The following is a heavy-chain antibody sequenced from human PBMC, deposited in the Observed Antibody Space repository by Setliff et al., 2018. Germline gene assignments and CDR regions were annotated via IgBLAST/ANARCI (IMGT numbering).Heavy chain of an antibody. J-gene: IGHJ4*02. CDR3: ARGRSNFWGYYFDY. D-gene: IGHD3-3*01. CDR2: INHSGST. Sequence: PSETLSLTCAVYGGSFSGYYWSWIRQPPGKGLEWIGEINHSGSTNYNPSLKSRVTISVDTSKNQFSLKPSSVTAADTAVYYCARGRSNFWGYYFDYWGQGTLVTVSS. V-gene: IGHV4-34*01. CDR1: GGSFSGYY.